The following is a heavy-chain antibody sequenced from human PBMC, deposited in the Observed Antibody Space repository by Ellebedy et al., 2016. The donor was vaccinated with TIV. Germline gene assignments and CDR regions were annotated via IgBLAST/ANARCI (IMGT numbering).Heavy chain of an antibody. J-gene: IGHJ6*02. CDR1: GFTFSDYG. V-gene: IGHV3-30*02. CDR2: IRFDGNKA. D-gene: IGHD3-10*01. CDR3: AKDRGNYGGAPYNGMDI. Sequence: GGSLRLSCAASGFTFSDYGMSWVRQAPGKGLEWVAFIRFDGNKANYADPAEGRFTISRDNSKNTLYLQMHSLRAEDTAVYYCAKDRGNYGGAPYNGMDIWGQGTTVTISS.